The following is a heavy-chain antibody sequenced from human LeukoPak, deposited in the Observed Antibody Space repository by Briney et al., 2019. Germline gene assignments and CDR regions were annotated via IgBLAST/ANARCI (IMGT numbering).Heavy chain of an antibody. CDR3: AKFFGVVAPDYYGMDV. J-gene: IGHJ6*02. Sequence: GASVKVSCKASGYTFTSYYMHWVRQAPGQGLEWMGIIDPSGGSTNYAQKFQGRVTITADESTSTAYMELRSLRSDDTAVYYCAKFFGVVAPDYYGMDVWGQGTTVTVSS. CDR2: IDPSGGST. D-gene: IGHD3-3*01. CDR1: GYTFTSYY. V-gene: IGHV1-46*01.